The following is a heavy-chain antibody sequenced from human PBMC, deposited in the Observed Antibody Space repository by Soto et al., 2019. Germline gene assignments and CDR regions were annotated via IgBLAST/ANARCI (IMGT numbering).Heavy chain of an antibody. Sequence: SETLSLTCTVSGFSINSYYWGWIRQPPGKGLEWIGYIYAIGDTAYNPSLMNRATMSVNTSKNQFSLRLRSVTAADTAVYYCARRLDSWGQGTLVTVSS. CDR3: ARRLDS. V-gene: IGHV4-59*01. J-gene: IGHJ4*02. CDR2: IYAIGDT. CDR1: GFSINSYY.